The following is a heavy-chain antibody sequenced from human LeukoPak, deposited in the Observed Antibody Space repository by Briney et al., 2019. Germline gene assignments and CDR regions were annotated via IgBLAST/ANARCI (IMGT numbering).Heavy chain of an antibody. CDR1: GGSFSGYY. J-gene: IGHJ3*01. V-gene: IGHV4-34*01. D-gene: IGHD3-22*01. CDR3: AQSSGSTIDPYDL. CDR2: INQSGRT. Sequence: SETLSLTCAVSGGSFSGYYRTWIRQSPGKGLEWIGEINQSGRTSCSPSLKSRVTISGDTSKNQFSLQLTSVTAADTAVYYCAQSSGSTIDPYDLWGQGTIVTVSS.